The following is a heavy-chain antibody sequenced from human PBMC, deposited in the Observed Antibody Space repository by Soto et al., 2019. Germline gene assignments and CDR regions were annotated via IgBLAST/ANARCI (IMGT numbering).Heavy chain of an antibody. Sequence: QAQLVQSGAEVKKPGASVKVSCKTSGYTFTAYYIHWVRQAPGQVLEWVGWINPKTGDTKYAQKFQGRVTMTGDTSITTAYMELGRRRSDDTAVYYCARQLAYCGGDCYTDPIDYWGQGTLVTVSS. CDR2: INPKTGDT. J-gene: IGHJ4*02. CDR1: GYTFTAYY. V-gene: IGHV1-2*02. CDR3: ARQLAYCGGDCYTDPIDY. D-gene: IGHD2-21*02.